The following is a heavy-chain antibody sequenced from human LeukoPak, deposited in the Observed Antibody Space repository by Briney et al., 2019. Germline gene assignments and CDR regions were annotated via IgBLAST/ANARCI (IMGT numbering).Heavy chain of an antibody. CDR2: ISVRSNYI. J-gene: IGHJ4*02. CDR3: VRLRRNSDTSGFYYYYDF. D-gene: IGHD3-22*01. V-gene: IGHV3-21*01. Sequence: PGGSLRLSCAASGYTFSSYSINWVRQAPGKGLEWVSFISVRSNYIYYADSVRGRFRISRDDARDSLYLQMNSLRAEDTAVYYCVRLRRNSDTSGFYYYYDFWGQGTLVTVSS. CDR1: GYTFSSYS.